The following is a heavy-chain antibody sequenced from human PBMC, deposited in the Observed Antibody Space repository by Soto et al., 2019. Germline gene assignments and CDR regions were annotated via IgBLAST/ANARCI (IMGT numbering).Heavy chain of an antibody. CDR3: ARSDSSAYYYALNY. D-gene: IGHD3-22*01. CDR1: GGSISSGGYS. CDR2: IYYGGST. V-gene: IGHV4-61*08. Sequence: SETLSLTCAVSGGSISSGGYSWSWIRQPPGKGLEWIGYIYYGGSTNYNPSLKSRVTISVDTSKNQFSLKVSSVTAADTAVYYCARSDSSAYYYALNYWGQGTLVTVSS. J-gene: IGHJ4*02.